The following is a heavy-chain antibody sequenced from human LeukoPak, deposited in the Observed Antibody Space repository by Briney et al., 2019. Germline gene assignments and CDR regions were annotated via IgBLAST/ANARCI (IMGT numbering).Heavy chain of an antibody. CDR1: GFTFSDYY. CDR2: ISSSATTI. Sequence: GGSLRLSCAASGFTFSDYYMSWIRQAPGKGLEWVSYISSSATTIYYADSVKGRFTISRDNAKNSLYLQMNSLRAEDTAVYYCARYYYDSSGYYYFDYWGQGTLVTVSS. V-gene: IGHV3-11*01. D-gene: IGHD3-22*01. CDR3: ARYYYDSSGYYYFDY. J-gene: IGHJ4*02.